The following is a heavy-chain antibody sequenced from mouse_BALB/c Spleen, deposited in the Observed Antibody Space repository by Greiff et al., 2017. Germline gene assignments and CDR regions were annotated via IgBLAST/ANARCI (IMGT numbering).Heavy chain of an antibody. V-gene: IGHV1S137*01. D-gene: IGHD2-3*01. Sequence: QVQLQQSGAELVRPGVSVKISCKGSGYTFTDYAMHWVKQSHAKSLEWIGVISTYYGDASYNQKFKGKATMTVDKSSSTAYMELARLTSEDSVIYYCAREGGGYYFFDYWGQGTTLTVSS. CDR3: AREGGGYYFFDY. CDR2: ISTYYGDA. CDR1: GYTFTDYA. J-gene: IGHJ2*01.